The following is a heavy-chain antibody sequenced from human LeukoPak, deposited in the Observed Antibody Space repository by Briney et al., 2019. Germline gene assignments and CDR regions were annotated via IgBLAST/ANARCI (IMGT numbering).Heavy chain of an antibody. CDR2: IYHSGST. Sequence: SQTLSLTCTVSGGSISSGDYYWSWIRQPPGKGLEWTGYIYHSGSTYCNPTLKSRVTISIDTSRNQFSLKLSSVTAADTAIYYCARGIYYGSGNDYWGQGTLVTVSS. V-gene: IGHV4-30-4*01. J-gene: IGHJ4*02. CDR1: GGSISSGDYY. D-gene: IGHD3-10*01. CDR3: ARGIYYGSGNDY.